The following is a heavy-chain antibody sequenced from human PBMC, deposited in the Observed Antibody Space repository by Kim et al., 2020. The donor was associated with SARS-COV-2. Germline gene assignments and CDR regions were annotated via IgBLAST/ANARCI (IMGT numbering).Heavy chain of an antibody. V-gene: IGHV3-23*01. CDR3: AKCHYYGSGYFGY. D-gene: IGHD3-10*01. Sequence: YADSVEGRFTISRDNSKNTLYLQMNSLRAEETAVYYCAKCHYYGSGYFGYWGQGTLVTVSS. J-gene: IGHJ4*02.